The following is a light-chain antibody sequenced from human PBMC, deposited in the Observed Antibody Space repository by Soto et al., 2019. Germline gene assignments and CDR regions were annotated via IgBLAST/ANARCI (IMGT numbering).Light chain of an antibody. CDR1: QSVRSN. Sequence: EIVMTQSPATLSVSPGERATLSCRASQSVRSNLAWYQQKPGQAPRLLINAASTRATGIPASFSGSGSGTDLTLSISSLLSEDFTFYYCQRYDNWPSITFGQGTRLEIQ. J-gene: IGKJ5*01. V-gene: IGKV3-15*01. CDR2: AAS. CDR3: QRYDNWPSIT.